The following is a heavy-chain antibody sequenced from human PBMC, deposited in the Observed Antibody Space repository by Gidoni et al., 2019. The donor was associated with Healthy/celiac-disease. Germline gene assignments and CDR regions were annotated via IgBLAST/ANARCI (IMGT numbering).Heavy chain of an antibody. J-gene: IGHJ4*02. CDR1: GATFSSYA. CDR2: IIPIFGTA. D-gene: IGHD3-22*01. V-gene: IGHV1-69*01. CDR3: ARQYDSSGYFDY. Sequence: QAQRVQSGAEVKKLGPAVKASGKAPGATFSSYATSWVRQAPGQGLEWMGGIIPIFGTANYAQKFQGRVTITADESTSTAYMELSSLRSEDTAVYYCARQYDSSGYFDYWGQGTLVTVSS.